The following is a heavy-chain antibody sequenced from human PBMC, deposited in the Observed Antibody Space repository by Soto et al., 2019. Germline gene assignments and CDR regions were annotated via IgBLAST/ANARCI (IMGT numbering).Heavy chain of an antibody. J-gene: IGHJ5*02. D-gene: IGHD5-18*01. Sequence: QVQLVESGGGVVQPGRSLRLSCAASGFTFSSYGMHWVRQAPGKGLGWVAVISYDGSNKYYADSVKGRFTISRDNSKNTLYLQMNSLRAEDTAVYYCARTVDTAMATNPWGQGTLVTVSS. V-gene: IGHV3-30*03. CDR2: ISYDGSNK. CDR1: GFTFSSYG. CDR3: ARTVDTAMATNP.